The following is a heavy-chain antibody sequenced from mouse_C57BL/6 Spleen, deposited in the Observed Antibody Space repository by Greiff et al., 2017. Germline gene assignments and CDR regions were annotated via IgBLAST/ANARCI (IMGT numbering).Heavy chain of an antibody. J-gene: IGHJ4*01. D-gene: IGHD2-4*01. Sequence: QVQLQQSGAELVKPGASVKISCKASGYAFSSYWMNWVKQRPGKGLEWIGQIYPGDGDTNYNGKFKGKATLTADKSSSTAYMQLSSLTSEDSAIYFCARHDSYYDSMDYWGQGTSVTVSS. CDR1: GYAFSSYW. V-gene: IGHV1-80*01. CDR3: ARHDSYYDSMDY. CDR2: IYPGDGDT.